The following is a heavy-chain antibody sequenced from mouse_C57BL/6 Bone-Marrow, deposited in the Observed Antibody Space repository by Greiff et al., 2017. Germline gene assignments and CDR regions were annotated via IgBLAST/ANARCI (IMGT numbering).Heavy chain of an antibody. D-gene: IGHD2-4*01. V-gene: IGHV1-53*01. CDR2: INPSNGGT. Sequence: QVQLQQPGTELVKPGASVTLSCKASGYTFTSYWMHWVKQRPGQGLEWIGNINPSNGGTNYNEKFKSKATRTVDKSSSTASMQLSSLTSEDSAVFYCARKEDDYLFAYWGQGTLVTGSA. J-gene: IGHJ3*01. CDR1: GYTFTSYW. CDR3: ARKEDDYLFAY.